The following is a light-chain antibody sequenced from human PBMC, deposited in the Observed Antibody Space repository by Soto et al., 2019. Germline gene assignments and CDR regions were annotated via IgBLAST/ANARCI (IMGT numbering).Light chain of an antibody. Sequence: QSVLTQPRSVSGSPGQSVTISCTGTSSDVGGYNYVSWFQQHPGRAPKLIIYDVTKRPSGVPDRFSGSKSGDTASLTISGLQAEDEAPYYCCSFESSESYVFGTGTKVTVL. J-gene: IGLJ1*01. CDR2: DVT. CDR1: SSDVGGYNY. CDR3: CSFESSESYV. V-gene: IGLV2-11*01.